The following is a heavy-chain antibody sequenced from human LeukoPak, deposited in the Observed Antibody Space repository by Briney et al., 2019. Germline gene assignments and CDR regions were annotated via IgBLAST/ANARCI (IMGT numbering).Heavy chain of an antibody. Sequence: GGSLRLSCAASGXPFSNRWMSWVRQAPGKGLEWVANIKADGSEKYYVDSVKGRFTVSRDNAKNSLYLQMNSLRAEDTGLYYCARYCGGGSCFDYWGRGTLVTVSS. D-gene: IGHD2-15*01. CDR3: ARYCGGGSCFDY. CDR1: GXPFSNRW. CDR2: IKADGSEK. V-gene: IGHV3-7*04. J-gene: IGHJ4*02.